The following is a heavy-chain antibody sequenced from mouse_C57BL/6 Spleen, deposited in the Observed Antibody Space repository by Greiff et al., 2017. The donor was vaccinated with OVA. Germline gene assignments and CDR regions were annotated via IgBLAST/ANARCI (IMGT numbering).Heavy chain of an antibody. J-gene: IGHJ3*01. D-gene: IGHD2-3*01. Sequence: VQLQQSGAELVRPGASVTLSCKASGYTFTDYEMHWVKQTPVHGLEWIGAIDPETGGTAYNQKFTGKAILTADKSSSTAYMELRSLTSEDSAVYYCTREDGYPTWFAYWGQGTLVTVSA. CDR3: TREDGYPTWFAY. V-gene: IGHV1-15*01. CDR1: GYTFTDYE. CDR2: IDPETGGT.